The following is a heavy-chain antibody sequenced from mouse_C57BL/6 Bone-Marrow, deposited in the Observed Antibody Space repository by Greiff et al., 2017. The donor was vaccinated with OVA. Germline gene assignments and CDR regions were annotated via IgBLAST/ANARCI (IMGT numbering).Heavy chain of an antibody. CDR2: INPNNGGT. J-gene: IGHJ1*03. CDR1: GYTFTDYN. V-gene: IGHV1-22*01. Sequence: VQLQQSGPELVKPGASVKMSCTASGYTFTDYNMHWVKQSHGKSLEWIGYINPNNGGTSYNQKFKGKATLTVNKSSSTAYMELRSLTSEDSAVYYCARVGLLYWYFDVWGTGTTVTVSS. D-gene: IGHD1-1*01. CDR3: ARVGLLYWYFDV.